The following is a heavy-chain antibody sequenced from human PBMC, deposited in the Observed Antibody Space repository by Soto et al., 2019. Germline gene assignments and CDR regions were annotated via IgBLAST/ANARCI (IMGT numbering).Heavy chain of an antibody. CDR2: ISTSSSNI. V-gene: IGHV3-21*06. D-gene: IGHD3-3*01. CDR3: ERGLGGVQVAAALDY. CDR1: GFSFSEYT. Sequence: GGSLRLSCVASGFSFSEYTMSWVRQAPGKGLDWVSTISTSSSNIFYAASVKGRFTVSRDNAKNTLYLQMDNLRAEDTAVYFCERGLGGVQVAAALDYWGQGTLVTVSS. J-gene: IGHJ4*02.